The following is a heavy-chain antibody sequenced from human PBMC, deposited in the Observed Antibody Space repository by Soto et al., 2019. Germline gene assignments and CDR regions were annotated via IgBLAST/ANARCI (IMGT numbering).Heavy chain of an antibody. J-gene: IGHJ6*01. V-gene: IGHV5-10-1*01. CDR3: AGPRDLLNCLDV. CDR2: IDPSDSYT. Sequence: PGPSLKVSCKGSGYSFTSYWNSWVRQMPGKGLEWMGRIDPSDSYTNYSPSLQGHVTISADKSISTAYLQWSSLKATDTAMYHCAGPRDLLNCLDVWRQGTTVAVAS. CDR1: GYSFTSYW. D-gene: IGHD1-1*01.